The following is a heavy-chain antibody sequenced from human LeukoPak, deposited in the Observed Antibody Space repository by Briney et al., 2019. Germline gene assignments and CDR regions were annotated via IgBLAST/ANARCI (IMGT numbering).Heavy chain of an antibody. J-gene: IGHJ5*02. D-gene: IGHD3-10*01. Sequence: PSETLSLTCTVPGGSISSSYWSWIRQPAGKVLEWIGRIYTSGSTNYNPSLKSRVTMSVDTSKNQFSLRLSSVTAEDTALYYCARAVDYYGSGSYYKSWFDPWGQGTLVTVSS. CDR2: IYTSGST. CDR3: ARAVDYYGSGSYYKSWFDP. V-gene: IGHV4-4*07. CDR1: GGSISSSY.